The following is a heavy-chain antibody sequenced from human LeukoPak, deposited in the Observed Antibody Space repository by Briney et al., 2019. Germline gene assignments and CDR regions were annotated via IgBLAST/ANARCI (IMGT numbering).Heavy chain of an antibody. CDR2: IIPIFGTA. CDR1: GGTFSSYA. J-gene: IGHJ6*02. Sequence: GASVKVSCKASGGTFSSYAISWVRQAPGQGLEWMGGIIPIFGTANYAQKFQGRVTITADESTSTAYMELSSLRSEDTAVYYCAGDQSGYSSSPPTGYYYYYGMDVWGQGTTVTVSS. D-gene: IGHD6-6*01. V-gene: IGHV1-69*13. CDR3: AGDQSGYSSSPPTGYYYYYGMDV.